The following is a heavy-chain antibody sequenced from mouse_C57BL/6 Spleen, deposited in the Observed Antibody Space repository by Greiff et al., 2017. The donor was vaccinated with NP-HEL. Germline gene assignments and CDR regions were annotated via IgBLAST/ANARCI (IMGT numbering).Heavy chain of an antibody. Sequence: DVKLVESGGGLVKPGGSLKLSCAASGFTFSDYGMHWVRQAPEKGLEWVAYISSGSSTIYYADTVKGRFTISRDNAKNTLFLQMTSLRSEDTAMYYCARGHYYGSSSSFDYWGQGTTLTVSS. CDR1: GFTFSDYG. J-gene: IGHJ2*01. D-gene: IGHD1-1*01. CDR2: ISSGSSTI. CDR3: ARGHYYGSSSSFDY. V-gene: IGHV5-17*01.